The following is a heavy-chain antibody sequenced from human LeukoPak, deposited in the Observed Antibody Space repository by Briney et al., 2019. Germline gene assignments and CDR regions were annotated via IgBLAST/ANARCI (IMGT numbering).Heavy chain of an antibody. D-gene: IGHD5-18*01. CDR1: GYTFTGYY. CDR2: INPNSGGT. J-gene: IGHJ3*02. V-gene: IGHV1-2*06. Sequence: ASVKVSCKASGYTFTGYYMHWVRQAPGQGLEWMGRINPNSGGTNYAQKFQGRVTMTRDTSISTAYMELSRLRSDDTAVYYCARERDTAMVTGDAFDIWGQGTMVTVSS. CDR3: ARERDTAMVTGDAFDI.